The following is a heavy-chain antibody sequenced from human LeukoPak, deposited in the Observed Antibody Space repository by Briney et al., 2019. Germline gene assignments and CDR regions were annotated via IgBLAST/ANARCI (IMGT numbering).Heavy chain of an antibody. Sequence: PGGSLRLSCAASGFTFSRYSMNWVRQAPGKGLEWVSYISSSSSTIYYADSVKGRFTISRDNAKNSLYLQMNSLRAEDTAVYYCARAYGDYAYYYYYYMDVWGKGTTVTVSS. D-gene: IGHD4-17*01. J-gene: IGHJ6*03. V-gene: IGHV3-48*01. CDR3: ARAYGDYAYYYYYYMDV. CDR2: ISSSSSTI. CDR1: GFTFSRYS.